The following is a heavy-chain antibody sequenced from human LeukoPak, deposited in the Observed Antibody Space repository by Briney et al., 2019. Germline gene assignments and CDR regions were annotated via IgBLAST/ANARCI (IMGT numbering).Heavy chain of an antibody. CDR1: GYTLTELS. D-gene: IGHD3-10*01. V-gene: IGHV1-24*01. CDR3: ATARVTLVRGLIINQGRYFFDY. Sequence: GASVKVSCKVSGYTLTELSMHWVRQAPGEGLEWMGGFDPEDYETIYAQRFQGRVTMTEDTSTDTAYMELSSLRSEDTAVYYCATARVTLVRGLIINQGRYFFDYWSQGTLVTVSS. CDR2: FDPEDYET. J-gene: IGHJ4*02.